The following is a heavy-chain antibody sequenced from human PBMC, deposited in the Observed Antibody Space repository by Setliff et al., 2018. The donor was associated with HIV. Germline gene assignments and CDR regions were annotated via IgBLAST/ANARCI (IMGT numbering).Heavy chain of an antibody. J-gene: IGHJ5*01. CDR3: ARGGAVSADFDS. Sequence: KPSETLSLTCTVSGDSVSSASYYWSWIRQPPGKGLEWIGYIYYSGTTKYNPSLKSRVTMSLDTSKNQFSLSLNSVTAADTAVYFCARGGAVSADFDSWGQGTLVTVSS. D-gene: IGHD3-16*01. CDR1: GDSVSSASYY. CDR2: IYYSGTT. V-gene: IGHV4-61*01.